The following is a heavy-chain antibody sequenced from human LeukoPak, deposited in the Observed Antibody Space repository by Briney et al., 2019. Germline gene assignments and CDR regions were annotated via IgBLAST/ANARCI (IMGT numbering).Heavy chain of an antibody. Sequence: PGGSLRLSCAASGFTVSSNYMSWVRQAPGKGLEWVSSISSSSNYIYYADSVRGRFTISRDNAKNSLYLQMNSLRAEDTAVYYCAGGDGDYDYFDYWGQGILVTVSS. D-gene: IGHD4-17*01. V-gene: IGHV3-21*01. CDR3: AGGDGDYDYFDY. CDR1: GFTVSSNY. CDR2: ISSSSNYI. J-gene: IGHJ4*02.